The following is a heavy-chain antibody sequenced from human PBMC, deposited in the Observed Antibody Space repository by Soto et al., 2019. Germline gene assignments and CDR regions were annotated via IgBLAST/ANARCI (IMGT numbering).Heavy chain of an antibody. CDR2: IIPIFGTA. J-gene: IGHJ4*02. V-gene: IGHV1-69*13. D-gene: IGHD2-21*02. CDR1: GGTFSSYA. CDR3: ASAPSTYCGGDCYLDY. Sequence: SVKVSCKASGGTFSSYAISWVRQAPGQGLEWMGGIIPIFGTANYAQKYQGRVTITADESTSTAYMELSSLRSEDTAVYYCASAPSTYCGGDCYLDYWGQGTLVTVSS.